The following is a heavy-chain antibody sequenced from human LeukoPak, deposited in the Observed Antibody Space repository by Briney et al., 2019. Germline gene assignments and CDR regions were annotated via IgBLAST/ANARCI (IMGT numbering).Heavy chain of an antibody. V-gene: IGHV4-38-2*02. Sequence: SETLSLTCTVSGYSISSGYYWGWIPQPPGKGLEWVGSIYHSGSTYYNPSLKRRVTISVDTSKHQFSLKLSSVTAADTAVYYCARGDSGYDFAAFDIWGPGTMVTVSS. CDR3: ARGDSGYDFAAFDI. CDR2: IYHSGST. CDR1: GYSISSGYY. D-gene: IGHD5-12*01. J-gene: IGHJ3*02.